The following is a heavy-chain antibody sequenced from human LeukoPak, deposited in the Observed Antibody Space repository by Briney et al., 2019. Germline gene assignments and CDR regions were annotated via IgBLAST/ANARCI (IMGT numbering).Heavy chain of an antibody. J-gene: IGHJ4*02. V-gene: IGHV4-39*01. CDR3: ARSRVFGVVIPYYFDY. D-gene: IGHD3-3*01. CDR2: IYYSGST. Sequence: PSETLSLTCTVSGGSISSSSYYWGWIRQPPGKGLERIGSIYYSGSTYYNPSLKSRVTISVDTSKNQFSLKLSSVTAADTAVYYCARSRVFGVVIPYYFDYWGQGTLVTVSS. CDR1: GGSISSSSYY.